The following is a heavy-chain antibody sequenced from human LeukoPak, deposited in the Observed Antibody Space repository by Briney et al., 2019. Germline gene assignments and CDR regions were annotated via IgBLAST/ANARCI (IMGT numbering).Heavy chain of an antibody. CDR1: GFTFDDYA. Sequence: GGSLRLSCAASGFTFDDYAMHWVRQAPGKGLEWVSGISWNSGSIGYAGSVKGRFTISRDNAKNSLYLQMNSLRAEDTALYYCAKDTYYDFWSGGFNWFDPWGQGTLVTVSS. D-gene: IGHD3-3*01. CDR2: ISWNSGSI. CDR3: AKDTYYDFWSGGFNWFDP. V-gene: IGHV3-9*01. J-gene: IGHJ5*02.